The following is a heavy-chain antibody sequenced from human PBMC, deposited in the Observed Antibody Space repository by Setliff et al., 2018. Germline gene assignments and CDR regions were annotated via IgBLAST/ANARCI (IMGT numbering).Heavy chain of an antibody. CDR1: GYTFSDYW. J-gene: IGHJ5*02. CDR2: IYPGDSNT. Sequence: GESLKLSCRGSGYTFSDYWIGWVRQMPGKGLEWMGIIYPGDSNTRYSPSFQGQVTFSADKSISTAYLQWSSLKASGTATYYCARGRDSNGWYDVWGQGTLVTVSS. V-gene: IGHV5-51*01. D-gene: IGHD3-22*01. CDR3: ARGRDSNGWYDV.